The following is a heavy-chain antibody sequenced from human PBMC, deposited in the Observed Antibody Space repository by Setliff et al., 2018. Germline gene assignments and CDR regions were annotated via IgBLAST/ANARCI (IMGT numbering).Heavy chain of an antibody. Sequence: LRLSCAAPELIFSHTWMNWVRQAPGKGLEWVGRIKGQTDGGTTDYAAPVKGRFSISRDDSKNTVYLQMNSLKTEDTAVYYCTTQGVRYGDYWGQGTLVTVSS. V-gene: IGHV3-15*01. D-gene: IGHD1-1*01. J-gene: IGHJ4*02. CDR1: ELIFSHTW. CDR2: IKGQTDGGTT. CDR3: TTQGVRYGDY.